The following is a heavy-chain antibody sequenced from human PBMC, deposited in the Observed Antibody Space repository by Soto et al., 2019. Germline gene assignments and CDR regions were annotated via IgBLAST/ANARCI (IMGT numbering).Heavy chain of an antibody. CDR3: ARVSDGDCYYFDY. CDR2: IYSGGST. CDR1: WFTVSINY. J-gene: IGHJ4*02. V-gene: IGHV3-53*01. D-gene: IGHD2-21*02. Sequence: LSLSFAASWFTVSINYMSLVRQAPGKGLEWVSVIYSGGSTYYADSVKGRFTISRDNSKNTLYLQMNSLRAEDTAVYYCARVSDGDCYYFDYWGQGTLVTVSS.